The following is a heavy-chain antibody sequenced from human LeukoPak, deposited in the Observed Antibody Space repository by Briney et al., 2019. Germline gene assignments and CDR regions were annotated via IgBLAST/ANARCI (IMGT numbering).Heavy chain of an antibody. V-gene: IGHV4-59*01. D-gene: IGHD4-23*01. CDR2: IYYSGST. CDR3: ASSYGGNSGIDY. Sequence: SETLSLTCAVYGGSFSGYYWSWIRQPPGKGLEWIGYIYYSGSTNYNPSLKSRVTISVDTSKNQFSLKLSSVTAADTAVYYCASSYGGNSGIDYWGQGTLVTVSS. J-gene: IGHJ4*02. CDR1: GGSFSGYY.